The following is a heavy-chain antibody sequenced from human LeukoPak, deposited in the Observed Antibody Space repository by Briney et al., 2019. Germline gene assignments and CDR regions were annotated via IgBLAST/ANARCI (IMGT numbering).Heavy chain of an antibody. CDR2: ISNDGRSR. J-gene: IGHJ4*02. CDR1: GYTFSTYW. V-gene: IGHV3-74*03. CDR3: VRGTSREYGYGGDDPY. Sequence: GGSLRLSCGGSGYTFSTYWMHWVRQAPGKGLVWVARISNDGRSRTYADSVKGRLTISRDNARRTLFLQMDSLRAEDTAVYYCVRGTSREYGYGGDDPYWGQGTLVIVS. D-gene: IGHD5-12*01.